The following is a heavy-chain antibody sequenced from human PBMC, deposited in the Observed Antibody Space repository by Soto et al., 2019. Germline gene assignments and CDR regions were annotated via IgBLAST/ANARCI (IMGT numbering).Heavy chain of an antibody. D-gene: IGHD6-13*01. CDR1: GGSVSSGGYY. CDR3: ARAGGAGSGHDWFDP. CDR2: IHYSGST. V-gene: IGHV4-31*03. Sequence: PSETLSLTCNVSGGSVSSGGYYWSWIRQHPGKGLEWIGYIHYSGSTYYNPSLKSRVTMSIDTSKNLFSLNLCSVTAAGTAVYYCARAGGAGSGHDWFDPWGQGTLVTVSS. J-gene: IGHJ5*02.